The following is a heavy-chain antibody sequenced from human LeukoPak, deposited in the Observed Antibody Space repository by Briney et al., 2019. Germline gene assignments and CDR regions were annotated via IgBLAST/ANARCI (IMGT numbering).Heavy chain of an antibody. J-gene: IGHJ1*01. V-gene: IGHV3-74*03. CDR1: GFXFSSYW. Sequence: PGGSLRLSCAASGFXFSSYWMHWVRQAPGKGLVWVSATNTDGSSTMYADSVKGRFTIARDNAKNTLYLQMNSLRAEDTAVYYCYGANAEHWGQGTLVTVSS. CDR3: YGANAEH. CDR2: TNTDGSST. D-gene: IGHD4-23*01.